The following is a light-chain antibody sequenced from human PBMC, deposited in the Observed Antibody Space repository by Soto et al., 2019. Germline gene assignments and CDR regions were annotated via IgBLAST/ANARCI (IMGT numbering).Light chain of an antibody. J-gene: IGLJ2*01. CDR2: EDN. Sequence: LTQPHSVSESPGKTVTISCTRSSGSIASNYVQWYQQRPGSAPTTVIYEDNQRPSGVPDRFSGSIDSSSNSASLTFSGLKTEDEADYYCQSYDSSNHVIFGGGTKLTVL. V-gene: IGLV6-57*04. CDR3: QSYDSSNHVI. CDR1: SGSIASNY.